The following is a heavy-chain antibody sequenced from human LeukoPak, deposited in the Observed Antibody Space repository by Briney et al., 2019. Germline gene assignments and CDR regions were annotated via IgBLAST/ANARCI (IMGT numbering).Heavy chain of an antibody. J-gene: IGHJ5*02. CDR2: IIPIFGTA. Sequence: SVKVSCKASGGTFSSYAISWVRQAPGQGLEWMGGIIPIFGTANYAQKFQGRVTITTDESTSTAYMELSSLRSEDTAVYYCVRSNSSYFDPWGQGTLVTVSS. CDR1: GGTFSSYA. CDR3: VRSNSSYFDP. D-gene: IGHD6-13*01. V-gene: IGHV1-69*05.